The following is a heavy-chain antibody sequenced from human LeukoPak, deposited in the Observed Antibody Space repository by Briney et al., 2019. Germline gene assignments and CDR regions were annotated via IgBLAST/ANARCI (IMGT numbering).Heavy chain of an antibody. Sequence: ASVKVSCKASGYTFTRHGITWVRQAPGQGLEWLGWISAYNGQTNYAQKFQDRVTMTTDTSTRTAYMDLRSLRSDDTAVYYCARVGGDLIVVGRYRYYMDVWGKGTTVTVSS. CDR2: ISAYNGQT. J-gene: IGHJ6*03. V-gene: IGHV1-18*01. CDR3: ARVGGDLIVVGRYRYYMDV. CDR1: GYTFTRHG. D-gene: IGHD2-2*01.